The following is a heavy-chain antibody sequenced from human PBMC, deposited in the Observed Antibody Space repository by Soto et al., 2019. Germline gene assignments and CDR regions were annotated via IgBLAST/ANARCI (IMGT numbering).Heavy chain of an antibody. CDR2: ISWNSGDI. CDR1: GLSFDDDG. CDR3: AKDNDLDRDGPFDY. D-gene: IGHD2-2*03. V-gene: IGHV3-9*01. Sequence: EVQLVESGGGSVQPGRSLRLSCAASGLSFDDDGMHWVRQGPGKGLEWVSGISWNSGDIYYADSVKGRFTISRDNAKRSLYLQMNSLRTEYTALYYCAKDNDLDRDGPFDYWGQGILVTVSS. J-gene: IGHJ4*02.